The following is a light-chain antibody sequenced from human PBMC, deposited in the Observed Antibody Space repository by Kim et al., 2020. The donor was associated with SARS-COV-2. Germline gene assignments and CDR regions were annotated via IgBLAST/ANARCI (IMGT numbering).Light chain of an antibody. CDR1: QIISNW. CDR3: QQYNSYLWT. Sequence: DIQMTQSPSTVSASVGDRVTITCRASQIISNWLAWYQQKPGEAPKLLIYKASILESGVPSRFSGSGSGTAFTLTISSLQPDDFATYYCQQYNSYLWTFGPGTRVEIK. J-gene: IGKJ1*01. CDR2: KAS. V-gene: IGKV1-5*03.